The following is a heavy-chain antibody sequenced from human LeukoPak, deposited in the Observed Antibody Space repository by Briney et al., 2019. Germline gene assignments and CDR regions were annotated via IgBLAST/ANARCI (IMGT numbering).Heavy chain of an antibody. CDR3: ARGESYDSSGYYYQGY. V-gene: IGHV4-4*07. J-gene: IGHJ4*02. CDR2: IYTSGST. D-gene: IGHD3-22*01. CDR1: GGSISSYY. Sequence: SETLSLTCTVSGGSISSYYWSWIRQPAGKGLEWIGRIYTSGSTNYNPSLKSRVTMSVDTSKSQFSLKLSSVAAADTAVYYCARGESYDSSGYYYQGYWGQGTLVTVSS.